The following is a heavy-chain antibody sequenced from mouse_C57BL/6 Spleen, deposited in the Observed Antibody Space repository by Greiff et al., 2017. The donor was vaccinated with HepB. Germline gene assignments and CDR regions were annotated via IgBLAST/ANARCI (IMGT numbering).Heavy chain of an antibody. CDR3: ARHDDDGGAFAY. CDR1: GYTFTSYW. D-gene: IGHD2-4*01. J-gene: IGHJ3*01. CDR2: IDPSDSYT. Sequence: VQLQQPGAELVMPGASVKLSCKASGYTFTSYWMHWVKQRPGQGLEWIGEIDPSDSYTNYNQKFKGKSTLTVDKSSSTAYMQLSSLTSEDSAVYYGARHDDDGGAFAYWGQGTLVTVSA. V-gene: IGHV1-69*01.